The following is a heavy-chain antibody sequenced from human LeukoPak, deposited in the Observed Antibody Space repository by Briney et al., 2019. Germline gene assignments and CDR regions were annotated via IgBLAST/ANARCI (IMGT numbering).Heavy chain of an antibody. D-gene: IGHD3-9*01. CDR3: ARVGGDYDILTGYRYNWFDP. J-gene: IGHJ5*02. CDR2: IYTSGST. CDR1: GGSISSGSYY. V-gene: IGHV4-61*02. Sequence: SETLPLTCTVSGGSISSGSYYWSWIRQPAGKGLEWIGRIYTSGSTNYNPSLKSRVTISVDTSKNQFSLKLSSVTAADTAVYYCARVGGDYDILTGYRYNWFDPWGQGTLVTVSS.